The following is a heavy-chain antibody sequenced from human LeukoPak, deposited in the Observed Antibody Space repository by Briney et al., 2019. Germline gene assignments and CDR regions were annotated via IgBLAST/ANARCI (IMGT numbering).Heavy chain of an antibody. V-gene: IGHV3-21*01. D-gene: IGHD4-17*01. CDR2: ISSSRSYI. Sequence: PGGSLRLSCAASGFTFSSYSMNRVRQAPGKGLEWVSSISSSRSYIYYADSVRGRFTISRDNAKNSLYLQMNSLRAEDTAVYYCAGDHGLTSTVTSLGGFDYWGQGTLVTVSS. CDR3: AGDHGLTSTVTSLGGFDY. J-gene: IGHJ4*02. CDR1: GFTFSSYS.